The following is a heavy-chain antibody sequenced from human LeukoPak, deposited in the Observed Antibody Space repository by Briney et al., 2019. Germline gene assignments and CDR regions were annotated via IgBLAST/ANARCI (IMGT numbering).Heavy chain of an antibody. J-gene: IGHJ6*04. CDR2: LSAYNGNT. V-gene: IGHV1-18*04. Sequence: ASVKDSCKASGYTFTSYGISWVRQAPGQGLEWMGWLSAYNGNTNYAQKLQGRVTMTTDTSTSTGYREVRSLRSGDTAVYYCARDGGPARYYGMDVWGKGTTVTVSS. CDR1: GYTFTSYG. D-gene: IGHD3-16*01. CDR3: ARDGGPARYYGMDV.